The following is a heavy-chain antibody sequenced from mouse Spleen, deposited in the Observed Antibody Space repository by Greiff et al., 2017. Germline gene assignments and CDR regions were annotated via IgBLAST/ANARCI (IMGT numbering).Heavy chain of an antibody. CDR2: IDPEDGDT. CDR3: TTDYYGSSLPYYYAMDY. Sequence: VQLQQSGAELVRPGASVKLSCTASGFNIKDYYMHWVKQRPEQGLEWIGRIDPEDGDTEYAPKFQGKATMTADTSSNTAYLQLSSLTSEDTAVYYCTTDYYGSSLPYYYAMDYWGQGTSVTVSS. V-gene: IGHV14-1*01. D-gene: IGHD1-1*01. J-gene: IGHJ4*01. CDR1: GFNIKDYY.